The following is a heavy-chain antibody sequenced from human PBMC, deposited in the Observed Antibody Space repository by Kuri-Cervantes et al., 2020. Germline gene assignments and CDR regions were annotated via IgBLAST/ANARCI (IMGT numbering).Heavy chain of an antibody. V-gene: IGHV1-69*05. D-gene: IGHD3-22*01. CDR1: GVTFSSYA. CDR2: IIPIFGTA. J-gene: IGHJ4*02. CDR3: AIYYDPFDY. Sequence: SVKVSCKASGVTFSSYAISWVRQAPGQGLEWMGGIIPIFGTANYAQKFQDRVTITTDESTSTAYMELSSLRSEDTGVYYCAIYYDPFDYWGQGTLVTVSS.